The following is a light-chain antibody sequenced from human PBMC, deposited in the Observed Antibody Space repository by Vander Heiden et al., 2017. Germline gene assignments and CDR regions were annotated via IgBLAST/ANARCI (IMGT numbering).Light chain of an antibody. CDR3: QQYNNWPPYT. V-gene: IGKV3-15*01. CDR2: GAS. CDR1: QSVSSN. Sequence: IVMTQSPATSSVSPGERATLSCRARQSVSSNRSWDQQKPGQAPRLLIYGASTRTTGIPARLSGSGSGTEFTLTISSRQSEDFAFYYCQQYNNWPPYTFGQGTKLEIK. J-gene: IGKJ2*01.